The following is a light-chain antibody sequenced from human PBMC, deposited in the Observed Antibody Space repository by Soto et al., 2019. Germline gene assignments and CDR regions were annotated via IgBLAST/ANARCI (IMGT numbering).Light chain of an antibody. CDR1: QSISNW. V-gene: IGKV1-5*03. CDR3: QQYNSDSPYT. J-gene: IGKJ2*01. CDR2: KAS. Sequence: QMTQSPSTLSASVGDRVTITCRASQSISNWLAWYQQKPGKAPKVLIYKASSLESGVPSRISGSGSGTELTLTISSLQPDDFATYYCQQYNSDSPYTFGQGTKVEIK.